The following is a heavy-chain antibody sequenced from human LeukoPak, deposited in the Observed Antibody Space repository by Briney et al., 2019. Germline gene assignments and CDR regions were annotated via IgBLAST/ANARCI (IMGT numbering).Heavy chain of an antibody. Sequence: GASVKVSCKASGYTFTGYYMHWVRQAPGQGLEWMGWINPNSGGTNYAQKFQTRVTMTRDTSISTAYMELSRLRSDDTAVYYCARVNTAMAYYYYYGMDVWGQGTTVTVSS. J-gene: IGHJ6*02. CDR3: ARVNTAMAYYYYYGMDV. CDR1: GYTFTGYY. V-gene: IGHV1-2*02. CDR2: INPNSGGT. D-gene: IGHD5-18*01.